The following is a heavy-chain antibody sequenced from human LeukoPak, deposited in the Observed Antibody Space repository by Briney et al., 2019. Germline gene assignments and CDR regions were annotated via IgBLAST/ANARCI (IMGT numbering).Heavy chain of an antibody. Sequence: GESLKISCKGSGYSFTSYWIGWVRQMPGKGLEWMGIIYPDDSDTRYSPSFQGQVTISVDKSISTAYLQWSSLKASDTAMYYCARPELGYCSGGSGYDQYFQHWGQGTLVKVSS. CDR1: GYSFTSYW. J-gene: IGHJ1*01. D-gene: IGHD2-15*01. CDR2: IYPDDSDT. CDR3: ARPELGYCSGGSGYDQYFQH. V-gene: IGHV5-51*01.